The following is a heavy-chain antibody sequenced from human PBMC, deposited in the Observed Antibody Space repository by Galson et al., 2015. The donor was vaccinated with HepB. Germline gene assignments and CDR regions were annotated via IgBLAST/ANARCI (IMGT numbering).Heavy chain of an antibody. CDR2: IWFDGSKT. CDR1: GFTLSSYG. V-gene: IGHV3-33*01. Sequence: SLRLSCAVSGFTLSSYGMHWVRQTPGKGLEWVAVIWFDGSKTYYGDSVKGRFTVSRDNSKNTLYLQMNSLRVEDTAVYYCAREPPYDFWSGSSGMDVWGTGTTVIVSS. D-gene: IGHD3-3*01. CDR3: AREPPYDFWSGSSGMDV. J-gene: IGHJ6*04.